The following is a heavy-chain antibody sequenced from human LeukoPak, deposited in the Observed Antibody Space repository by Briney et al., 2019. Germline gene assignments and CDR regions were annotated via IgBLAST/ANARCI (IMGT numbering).Heavy chain of an antibody. CDR1: GFTFTSYW. Sequence: PGGSLRLSCAASGFTFTSYWMHWVRQAPGKGLVWVSRINSDGSSTSYADSVKGRFTISRDNAKNTLYLQMNSLRAEDTAVYYCARAIHDYGDSRDAFDIWGQGTMVTVSS. J-gene: IGHJ3*02. CDR3: ARAIHDYGDSRDAFDI. CDR2: INSDGSST. V-gene: IGHV3-74*01. D-gene: IGHD4-17*01.